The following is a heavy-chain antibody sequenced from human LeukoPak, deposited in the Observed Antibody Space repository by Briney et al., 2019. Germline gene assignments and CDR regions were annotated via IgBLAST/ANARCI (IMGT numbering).Heavy chain of an antibody. CDR3: AKGDYGGAFDI. Sequence: GGSLRLSCAASGFTFSSYWMHWVRQAPGKGLVWVSRINSDGSSTSYADSVKGRFTISRDNAKNTLYLQMNSLRAEDTAVYYCAKGDYGGAFDIWGQGTMVTVSS. V-gene: IGHV3-74*01. CDR1: GFTFSSYW. J-gene: IGHJ3*02. CDR2: INSDGSST. D-gene: IGHD4-17*01.